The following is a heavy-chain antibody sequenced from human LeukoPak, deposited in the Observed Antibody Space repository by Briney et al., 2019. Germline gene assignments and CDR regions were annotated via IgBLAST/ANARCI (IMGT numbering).Heavy chain of an antibody. J-gene: IGHJ4*02. CDR1: GFTFSSYA. V-gene: IGHV3-30*04. CDR3: ARDQADSSGWYGFDY. D-gene: IGHD6-13*01. CDR2: ISYDGSNK. Sequence: GRSLRLSCAASGFTFSSYAMHGVRQAPGKGLEWVAVISYDGSNKYYADSVKGRFTISRDNSKNTLYLQMNSLRAEDTAVYYCARDQADSSGWYGFDYWGQGTLVTVFS.